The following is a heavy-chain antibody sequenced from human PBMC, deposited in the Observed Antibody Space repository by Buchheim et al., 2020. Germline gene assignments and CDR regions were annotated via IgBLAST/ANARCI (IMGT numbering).Heavy chain of an antibody. Sequence: QEQLVESGGGVVQPGRSLTLSCAASGFTFSRYAMHWVRQAPGKGLEWVAVISYDGSSKDYADSVKGRFTISRDNPQNMLFLQMSSLRVEDTAVYYCAKYYDDILTHYNYFVTWGQGSL. V-gene: IGHV3-30*18. J-gene: IGHJ4*02. CDR2: ISYDGSSK. D-gene: IGHD3-9*01. CDR1: GFTFSRYA. CDR3: AKYYDDILTHYNYFVT.